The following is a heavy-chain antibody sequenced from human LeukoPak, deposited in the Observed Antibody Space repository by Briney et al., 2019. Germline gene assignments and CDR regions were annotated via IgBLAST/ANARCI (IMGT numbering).Heavy chain of an antibody. V-gene: IGHV4-39*07. CDR2: IYYSGST. CDR1: GGSISSSSYY. D-gene: IGHD5-18*01. CDR3: ARGYAYGPNYYFDY. J-gene: IGHJ4*02. Sequence: SETLSLTCTVSGGSISSSSYYWGRIRQPPGKGLEWIGSIYYSGSTYYNPSLKSRVTISIDTSKNHFSLRLSSVTAADTASYYCARGYAYGPNYYFDYWGQGTLVTVSS.